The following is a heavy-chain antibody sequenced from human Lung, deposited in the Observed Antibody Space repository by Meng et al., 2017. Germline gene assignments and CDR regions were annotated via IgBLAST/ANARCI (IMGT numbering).Heavy chain of an antibody. CDR3: VRRTYSSGWYFDC. CDR2: IIDSGST. Sequence: QVQLQQWGAGLLKPSETLSLTCAVYGGSFSGYYWSWIRQPPGKGLEWIGEIIDSGSTNYNPSLKSRVTISVDTSKNQFSLRVTSVTAADRAVYYCVRRTYSSGWYFDCWGQGTLVTVSS. V-gene: IGHV4-34*02. D-gene: IGHD6-19*01. CDR1: GGSFSGYY. J-gene: IGHJ4*02.